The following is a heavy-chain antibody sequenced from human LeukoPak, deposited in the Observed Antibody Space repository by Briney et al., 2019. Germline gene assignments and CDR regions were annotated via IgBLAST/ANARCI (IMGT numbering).Heavy chain of an antibody. D-gene: IGHD2-21*02. Sequence: GGSLRLSCEASGFTFGGSAMSWVRQAPRKGLEWVSTIGGGGENTYYADAAKGRFTNSRDNSKNTLYLQMNSLRAEDTAVYYCVLSFCGGDCYSGFDYWGQGTLVTVSS. CDR1: GFTFGGSA. CDR2: IGGGGENT. CDR3: VLSFCGGDCYSGFDY. V-gene: IGHV3-23*01. J-gene: IGHJ4*02.